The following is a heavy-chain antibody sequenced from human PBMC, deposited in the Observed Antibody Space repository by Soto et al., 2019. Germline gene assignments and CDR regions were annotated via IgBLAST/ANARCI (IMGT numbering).Heavy chain of an antibody. CDR3: AKAPGYSYGQPDFDY. V-gene: IGHV3-23*01. J-gene: IGHJ4*02. Sequence: PVGSLRLSCAASGFTFSSYAMSWVRQAPGKGLEWVSAISGSGGSTYYADSVKGRFTISRDNSKNTLYLQMNSLRAEDTAVYYCAKAPGYSYGQPDFDYWGQGTLVTVSS. CDR1: GFTFSSYA. CDR2: ISGSGGST. D-gene: IGHD5-18*01.